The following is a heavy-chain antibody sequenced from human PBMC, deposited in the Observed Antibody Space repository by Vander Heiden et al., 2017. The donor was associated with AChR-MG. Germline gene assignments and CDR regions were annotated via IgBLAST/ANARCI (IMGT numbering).Heavy chain of an antibody. D-gene: IGHD4-17*01. CDR2: ISGSGGST. Sequence: EVQLLESGGGLVQPGGSLKLSCAASGFTFSGYAMSWVRQAPGKGLEWVSAISGSGGSTYYADSVKGRFTISRDNSKNTLYLQMNSLRAEDTAVYYCAKIKRVTVTPYYFDYWGQGTLVTVSS. J-gene: IGHJ4*02. CDR1: GFTFSGYA. CDR3: AKIKRVTVTPYYFDY. V-gene: IGHV3-23*01.